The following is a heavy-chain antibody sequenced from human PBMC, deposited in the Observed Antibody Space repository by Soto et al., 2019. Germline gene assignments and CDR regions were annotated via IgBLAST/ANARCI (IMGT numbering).Heavy chain of an antibody. V-gene: IGHV3-30-3*01. CDR2: MSYDENIK. J-gene: IGHJ4*02. CDR3: ARDSLPGFIVGALDY. D-gene: IGHD1-26*01. CDR1: GFTFSSYS. Sequence: GGSLRLSCAASGFTFSSYSMHCVRQAPGKGLEWVAAMSYDENIKYFADSVKGRFTISRDNSKNTLYLQMNSLRAEDTAVYYCARDSLPGFIVGALDYWGQGTLVTVSS.